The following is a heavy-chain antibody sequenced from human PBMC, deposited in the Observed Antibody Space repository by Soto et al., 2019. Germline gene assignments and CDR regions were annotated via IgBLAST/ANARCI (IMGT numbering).Heavy chain of an antibody. CDR2: ISVSVAST. Sequence: WGSLRLSCVASGFTFNKYALAWVRQAPGKGLEWVSAISVSVASTYDADSVKGRFTISRDNSNNTLYLQMNSLRAEDTAVYYCAKTPGVITVITSCEHWGKGTPVSVSS. D-gene: IGHD3-16*01. J-gene: IGHJ1*01. CDR3: AKTPGVITVITSCEH. CDR1: GFTFNKYA. V-gene: IGHV3-23*01.